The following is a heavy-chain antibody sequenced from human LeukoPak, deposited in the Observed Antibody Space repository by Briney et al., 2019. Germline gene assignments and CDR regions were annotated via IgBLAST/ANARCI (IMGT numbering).Heavy chain of an antibody. CDR2: INSDGSST. D-gene: IGHD2-8*01. V-gene: IGHV3-74*01. J-gene: IGHJ4*02. Sequence: GRSLRLSCAASGFTFSSYWMHWVRQAPAKGLVWVSRINSDGSSTSYADSVKGRFTISSDNSKNTLYLQMNSLRADDTAVYHCAKDGLMRFFDYWGQGTLVTVSS. CDR1: GFTFSSYW. CDR3: AKDGLMRFFDY.